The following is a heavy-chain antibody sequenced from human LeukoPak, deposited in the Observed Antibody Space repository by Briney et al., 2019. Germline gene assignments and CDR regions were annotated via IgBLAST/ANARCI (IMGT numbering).Heavy chain of an antibody. CDR2: ISGSGGST. V-gene: IGHV3-23*01. CDR1: GFTFSSYA. Sequence: GGSLRLSCAASGFTFSSYAMSWVRQAPGKGLEWVSAISGSGGSTYYADSVKGGFTISRDNSKNTLYLQMNSLRAEDTAVYYCAKEPPERRVRGAILRYFDYWGQGTLVTVSS. J-gene: IGHJ4*02. CDR3: AKEPPERRVRGAILRYFDY. D-gene: IGHD3-10*01.